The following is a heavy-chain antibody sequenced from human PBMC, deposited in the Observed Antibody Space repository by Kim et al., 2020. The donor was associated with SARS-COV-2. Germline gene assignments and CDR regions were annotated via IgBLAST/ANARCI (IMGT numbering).Heavy chain of an antibody. D-gene: IGHD3-3*01. CDR1: GGTFSSYA. V-gene: IGHV1-69*04. CDR3: ARDTGQLRFLEWLLIY. Sequence: SVKVSCKASGGTFSSYAISWVRQAPGQGLEWMGRIIPILGIANYAQKFQGRVTITADKSTSTAYMELSSLRSEDTAVYYCARDTGQLRFLEWLLIYWGQGTLVTVSS. J-gene: IGHJ4*02. CDR2: IIPILGIA.